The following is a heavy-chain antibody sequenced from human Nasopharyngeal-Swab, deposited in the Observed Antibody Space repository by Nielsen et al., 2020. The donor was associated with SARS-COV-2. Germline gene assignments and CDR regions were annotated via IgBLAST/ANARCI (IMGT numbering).Heavy chain of an antibody. V-gene: IGHV3-23*01. J-gene: IGHJ4*02. CDR2: ISGSGGST. D-gene: IGHD5-12*01. CDR1: GFTFSSYA. CDR3: AAQWLRYRDY. Sequence: GESLKISCAASGFTFSSYAMSWVCQAPGKGLEWVSAISGSGGSTYYADSVKGRFTISRDNSKNTLYLQMNSLRAEDTAVYYCAAQWLRYRDYWGQGTLVTVSS.